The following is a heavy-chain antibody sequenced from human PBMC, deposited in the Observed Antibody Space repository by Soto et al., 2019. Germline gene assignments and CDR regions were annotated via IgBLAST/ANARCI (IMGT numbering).Heavy chain of an antibody. J-gene: IGHJ6*02. CDR3: ARDRWRVYYGMDV. Sequence: GGSLRLSCAASGFTFSSYAMHWVRQAPGKGLEWVAVTSYDGSNKYYADSVKGRFTISRDNSKNTLYLQMNSLRAEDTAVYYCARDRWRVYYGMDVWGQGTTVTVSS. CDR1: GFTFSSYA. D-gene: IGHD3-3*01. CDR2: TSYDGSNK. V-gene: IGHV3-30-3*01.